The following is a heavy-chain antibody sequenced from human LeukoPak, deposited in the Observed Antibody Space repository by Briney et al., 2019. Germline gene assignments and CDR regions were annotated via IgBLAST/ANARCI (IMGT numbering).Heavy chain of an antibody. CDR3: AKVSVVAGRNAFDI. D-gene: IGHD3-22*01. CDR2: IGGSGTST. Sequence: PGGSLRLSCAASGFIFSSYATSWVRQAPGKGLEWVSVIGGSGTSTYYAYSVKGRFTISRDNSKNMLYLQMNSLRVEDTAIYYCAKVSVVAGRNAFDIWGQGTMVTVSS. J-gene: IGHJ3*02. V-gene: IGHV3-23*01. CDR1: GFIFSSYA.